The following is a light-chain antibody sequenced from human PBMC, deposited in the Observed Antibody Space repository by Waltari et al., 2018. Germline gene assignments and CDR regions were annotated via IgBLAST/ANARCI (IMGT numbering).Light chain of an antibody. CDR1: QDITDH. J-gene: IGKJ5*01. Sequence: TCQAGQDITDHLNWYQQKPDRAPKLLIFDAYTLETGVPSRFSGSGSGTEFTFTISSLQPEDIGTYYCQQFDDAPLTFGQGTRLDIK. V-gene: IGKV1-33*01. CDR2: DAY. CDR3: QQFDDAPLT.